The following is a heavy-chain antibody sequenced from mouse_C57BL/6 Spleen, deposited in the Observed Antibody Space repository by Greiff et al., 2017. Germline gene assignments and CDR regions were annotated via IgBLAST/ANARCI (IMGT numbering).Heavy chain of an antibody. J-gene: IGHJ4*01. Sequence: QVQLQQPGAELVKPGASVKLSCKASGYTFTSYWMHWVKQRPGQGLEWIGMIHPNSGSSNYNEKFKSKATLTVDKSSSTAYMQLSSLPSEDSAVYYCASDSKGYAMDYWGQGTSVTVSS. CDR2: IHPNSGSS. CDR1: GYTFTSYW. D-gene: IGHD2-5*01. CDR3: ASDSKGYAMDY. V-gene: IGHV1-64*01.